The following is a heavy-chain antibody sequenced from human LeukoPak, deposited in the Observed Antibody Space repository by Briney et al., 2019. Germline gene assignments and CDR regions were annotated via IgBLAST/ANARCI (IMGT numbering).Heavy chain of an antibody. CDR2: INSDGGDT. V-gene: IGHV3-74*01. CDR1: GFTFSGYW. D-gene: IGHD3-16*01. J-gene: IGHJ4*02. Sequence: GGSLRLSCAASGFTFSGYWMHWVRQAPGKGLIWVSRINSDGGDTTYADSVKGRFTISRDNARNTLYLQMNSLRAEDTAVYYCARDDAFRGAGMDVWGQGTLVTVSS. CDR3: ARDDAFRGAGMDV.